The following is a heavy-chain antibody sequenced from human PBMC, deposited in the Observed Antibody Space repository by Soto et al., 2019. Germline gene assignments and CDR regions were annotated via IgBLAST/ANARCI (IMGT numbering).Heavy chain of an antibody. CDR3: ARGKRFLEWFPRDWFDP. Sequence: GGSLRLSCAASGFTFSSYGMHWVRQAPGKGLEWVAVIWYDGSSTSYADSVKGRFTISRDNAKNTLYLQMNSLRAEDTAVYYCARGKRFLEWFPRDWFDPWGQGTLVTVSS. V-gene: IGHV3-33*01. J-gene: IGHJ5*02. CDR1: GFTFSSYG. CDR2: IWYDGSST. D-gene: IGHD3-3*01.